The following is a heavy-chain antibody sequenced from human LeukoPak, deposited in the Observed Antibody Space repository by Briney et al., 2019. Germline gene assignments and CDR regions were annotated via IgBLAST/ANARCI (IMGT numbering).Heavy chain of an antibody. CDR1: GFTFSSYS. CDR3: ARASYYYGSGSYYFDY. V-gene: IGHV3-48*01. Sequence: GGSLRLSCAASGFTFSSYSMNWVRQAPGKGLEWVSFISSSSSTIYYADSVKGRFTISRDNAKNSLYLQVNTLRAEDTAVYYCARASYYYGSGSYYFDYWGQGTLVTVSS. CDR2: ISSSSSTI. J-gene: IGHJ4*02. D-gene: IGHD3-10*01.